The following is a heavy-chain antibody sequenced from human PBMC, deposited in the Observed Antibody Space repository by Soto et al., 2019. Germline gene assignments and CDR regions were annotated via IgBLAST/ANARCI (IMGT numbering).Heavy chain of an antibody. Sequence: EVQLVESGGGLVKPGGSLRLSCAASGFKFSDAWMSWVSQAPGKGPEWVGRIKSRGSGGTTDYAAPVKGRFTISRDDSQNTLFLQMNSLKTEDTAVYYCSWSRYINYYFDYWGQGTLFTVSS. D-gene: IGHD3-3*01. CDR3: SWSRYINYYFDY. CDR1: GFKFSDAW. J-gene: IGHJ4*02. CDR2: IKSRGSGGTT. V-gene: IGHV3-15*01.